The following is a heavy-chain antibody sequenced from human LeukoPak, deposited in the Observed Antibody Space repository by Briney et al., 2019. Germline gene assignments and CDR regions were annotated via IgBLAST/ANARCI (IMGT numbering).Heavy chain of an antibody. Sequence: PGGSLRLSCAASGVTVSINYTRWVRDAPRERLEWVSLIYSGSTTNYADSVKGRFTISRDNSKNTLYLQMNSLRVDDTAVYYCAKGSRPGSSGYPNLDHWGQGTLVTVSS. CDR3: AKGSRPGSSGYPNLDH. CDR1: GVTVSINY. V-gene: IGHV3-53*01. D-gene: IGHD3-22*01. J-gene: IGHJ4*02. CDR2: IYSGSTT.